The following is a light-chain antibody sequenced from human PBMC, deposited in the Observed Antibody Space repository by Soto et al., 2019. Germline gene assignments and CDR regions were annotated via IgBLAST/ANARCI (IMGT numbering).Light chain of an antibody. V-gene: IGKV1-5*03. CDR1: HSISSW. CDR3: QQYNSYWT. CDR2: KAS. Sequence: DIQMTQSPSTLSASIGDRVTITCRASHSISSWLAWYQQKPGKAPKLLISKASSLESGVPSRFSGSGSGTEITLTISRLQPDDFETYYCQQYNSYWTFGQGTKLDIK. J-gene: IGKJ1*01.